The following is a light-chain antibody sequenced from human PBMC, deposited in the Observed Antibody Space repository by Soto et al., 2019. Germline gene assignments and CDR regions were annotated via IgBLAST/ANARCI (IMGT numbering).Light chain of an antibody. J-gene: IGKJ5*01. CDR2: GTS. Sequence: EIVLTQSPDTLSLSPGERATLSCRASQSVSNNYLAWYQQKSGQSPRLLMYGTSSRATGIPDRFSGSGSGTDFTLTISSLEPEDFAVYYCQQRSNWPPITFGQGTRLEIK. CDR1: QSVSNNY. CDR3: QQRSNWPPIT. V-gene: IGKV3D-20*02.